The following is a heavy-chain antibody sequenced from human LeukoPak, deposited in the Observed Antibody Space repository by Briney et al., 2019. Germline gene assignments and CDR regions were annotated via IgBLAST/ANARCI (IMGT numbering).Heavy chain of an antibody. V-gene: IGHV1-18*01. CDR3: ARGITFGGVIPNWFDL. J-gene: IGHJ5*02. CDR2: ISAYNGNT. CDR1: GYTLTSYG. D-gene: IGHD3-16*01. Sequence: GASVKVSCKASGYTLTSYGNSWVRQAPGQGLEWMGWISAYNGNTNYAQRLQGRVTMTTDTSTSTAYLELKSLRSDDTAVYYCARGITFGGVIPNWFDLWGQGTLVSVSS.